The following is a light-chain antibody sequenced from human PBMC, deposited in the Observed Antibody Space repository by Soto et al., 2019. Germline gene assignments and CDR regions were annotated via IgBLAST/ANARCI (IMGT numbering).Light chain of an antibody. CDR2: EVS. CDR1: SSDIGDYTH. J-gene: IGLJ2*01. V-gene: IGLV2-14*01. CDR3: FSYTRISPSAV. Sequence: ALTQPASVSGSPGQSITISCTGTSSDIGDYTHVSWYQQHPGKAPKLIIYEVSDRPSGVSNRFSGSKSGNTASLTISGLQTEDEADYYCFSYTRISPSAVFVVGTQLTVL.